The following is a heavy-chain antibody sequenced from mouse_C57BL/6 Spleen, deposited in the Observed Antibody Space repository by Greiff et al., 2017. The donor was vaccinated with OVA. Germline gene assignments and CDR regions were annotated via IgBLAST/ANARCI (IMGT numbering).Heavy chain of an antibody. Sequence: VQVVESGPELVKPGASVKISCKASGYAFSSSWMNWVKQRPGKGLEWIGRIYPGDGDTNYNGKFKGKATLTADKSSSTAYMQLSSLTSEDSAVYFCARTRDSSDFDYWGQGTTLTVSS. J-gene: IGHJ2*01. CDR3: ARTRDSSDFDY. V-gene: IGHV1-82*01. CDR1: GYAFSSSW. CDR2: IYPGDGDT. D-gene: IGHD3-2*02.